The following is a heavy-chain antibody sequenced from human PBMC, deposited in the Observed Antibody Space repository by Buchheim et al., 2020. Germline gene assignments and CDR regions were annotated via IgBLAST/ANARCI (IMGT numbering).Heavy chain of an antibody. CDR1: GFNFRNDG. Sequence: QVQLVESGGGVLQPGRSLRLSCAAYGFNFRNDGMHWVRQAPGKGLEWVAGISYDGNNEFYADSVKGRFTISRDNSNNMLYFQMNNLRAEDTAVFYCAKDRSMTWAFDYWGQGTL. CDR3: AKDRSMTWAFDY. J-gene: IGHJ4*02. V-gene: IGHV3-30*18. CDR2: ISYDGNNE. D-gene: IGHD6-6*01.